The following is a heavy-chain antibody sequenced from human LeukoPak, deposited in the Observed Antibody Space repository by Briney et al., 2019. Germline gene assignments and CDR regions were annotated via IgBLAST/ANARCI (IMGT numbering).Heavy chain of an antibody. J-gene: IGHJ4*02. CDR3: ATSLGPLTEY. CDR2: INSGGSGT. D-gene: IGHD7-27*01. V-gene: IGHV3-74*01. CDR1: GFAFSSNW. Sequence: GGSLRLSCAASGFAFSSNWMHWVRQTPGKGLVWVSRINSGGSGTSYAASVEGRFTISRDNVKNTLYLQMDSLRAEDTAVYYCATSLGPLTEYWGQGTLVTVSS.